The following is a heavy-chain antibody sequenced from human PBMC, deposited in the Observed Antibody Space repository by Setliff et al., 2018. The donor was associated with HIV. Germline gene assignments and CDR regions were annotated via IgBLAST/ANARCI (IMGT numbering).Heavy chain of an antibody. V-gene: IGHV4-31*03. J-gene: IGHJ6*02. CDR1: GDSISNGGFY. CDR3: ARTFGDLKHYNYYYTIDV. D-gene: IGHD3-10*01. CDR2: IYYTGNT. Sequence: LSLTCTVSGDSISNGGFYWTWIRQHPGKGLEWIGYIYYTGNTYYNLSLKSRVTMSVDTSKNQFSLKLNSVTAADTAVYYCARTFGDLKHYNYYYTIDVWGQGTTVTVSS.